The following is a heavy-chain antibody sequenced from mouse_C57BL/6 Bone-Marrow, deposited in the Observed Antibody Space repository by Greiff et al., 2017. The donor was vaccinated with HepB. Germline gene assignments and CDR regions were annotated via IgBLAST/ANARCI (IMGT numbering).Heavy chain of an antibody. V-gene: IGHV3-6*01. J-gene: IGHJ4*01. D-gene: IGHD2-1*01. CDR1: GYSITSGYY. Sequence: EVHLVESGPGLVKPSQSLSLTCSVTGYSITSGYYWNWIRQFPGNKLEWMGYISYDGSNNYNPSLKNRISITRDTSKNQFFLKLNSVTTEDTATYYCARVYSLMDYWGQGTSVTVSS. CDR2: ISYDGSN. CDR3: ARVYSLMDY.